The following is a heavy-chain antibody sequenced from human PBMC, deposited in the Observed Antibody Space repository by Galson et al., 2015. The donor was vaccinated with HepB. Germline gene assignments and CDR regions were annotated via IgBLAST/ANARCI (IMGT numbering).Heavy chain of an antibody. CDR3: AKSGHYYDSSGYRIIYYFDY. CDR2: ISWNSGSI. D-gene: IGHD3-22*01. Sequence: SLRLSCAASGFTFDDYAMHWVRRAPGKGLEWVSSISWNSGSIGYADSVRGRFTISRDNAKNSLYLQMNSLRAEDTALYYCAKSGHYYDSSGYRIIYYFDYWGQGTLVTVSS. J-gene: IGHJ4*02. CDR1: GFTFDDYA. V-gene: IGHV3-9*01.